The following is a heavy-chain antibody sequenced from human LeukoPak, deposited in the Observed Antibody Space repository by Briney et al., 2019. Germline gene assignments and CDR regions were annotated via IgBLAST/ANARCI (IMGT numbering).Heavy chain of an antibody. D-gene: IGHD6-19*01. V-gene: IGHV3-48*03. Sequence: GSLRLSCAASGFTFSSYEMNWVRQAPGKGLEWVSYIDTSSGTIHYADSVKGRFTISRDNAKSSLYLQMNSLRAEDTAVYFCARDATVGVPGTLYFDHWGQGTLVTVSS. J-gene: IGHJ4*02. CDR1: GFTFSSYE. CDR2: IDTSSGTI. CDR3: ARDATVGVPGTLYFDH.